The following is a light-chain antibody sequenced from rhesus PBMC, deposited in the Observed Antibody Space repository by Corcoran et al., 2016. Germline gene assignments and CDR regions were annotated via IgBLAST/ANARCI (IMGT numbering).Light chain of an antibody. CDR3: QHGFGTPWT. V-gene: IGKV1S15*01. J-gene: IGKJ1*01. CDR2: YAS. Sequence: DIQMTQSPSSLSASVGDTVTITCRASQGISNNLAWYQQKPGKVPKLLIYYASTLQSGVPSRFSGSGSGTDFTLTIGSLQPEDFATYCCQHGFGTPWTFGQGTKVEIK. CDR1: QGISNN.